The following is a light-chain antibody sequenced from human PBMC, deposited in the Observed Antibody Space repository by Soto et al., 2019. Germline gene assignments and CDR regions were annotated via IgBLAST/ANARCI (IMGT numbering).Light chain of an antibody. V-gene: IGKV3-15*01. CDR3: QQYSNWPPWT. CDR1: QSLGGN. CDR2: RAS. Sequence: EIVMTPYPATLAVSPVYTATVCSRHSQSLGGNLAWYQQKPGQGPRLLIFRASSRATSVPARFSASGSGTEFTLTIRGLQSEDFAIYYCQQYSNWPPWTCGTGNTGAIK. J-gene: IGKJ1*01.